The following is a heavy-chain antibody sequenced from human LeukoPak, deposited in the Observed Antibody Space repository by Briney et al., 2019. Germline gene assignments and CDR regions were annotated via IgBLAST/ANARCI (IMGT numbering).Heavy chain of an antibody. CDR1: GASITSSSYY. CDR2: MDYSGTT. V-gene: IGHV4-39*01. CDR3: ARMVHNFDDVWGSYRSTGFDY. Sequence: SETLSLTCTVSGASITSSSYYWGWIRQAPGKGLEWIGNMDYSGTTYYSPYLSSRVIISVDTSKNKFSLELKSVTAADTAVYYCARMVHNFDDVWGSYRSTGFDYWGQGALVTVSS. J-gene: IGHJ4*02. D-gene: IGHD3-16*02.